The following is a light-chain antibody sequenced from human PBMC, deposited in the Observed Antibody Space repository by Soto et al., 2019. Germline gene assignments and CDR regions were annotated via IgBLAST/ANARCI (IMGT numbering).Light chain of an antibody. CDR1: SSDVGGYNY. CDR3: GTWDSSLSVVV. V-gene: IGLV1-51*01. CDR2: DNN. J-gene: IGLJ2*01. Sequence: QSVLTQPASVSGSPGQSITVSCTGTSSDVGGYNYVSWYQQLPGTAPKLLIYDNNKRPSGIPDRFSGSKSGTSATLGITGLQTGDEADYYCGTWDSSLSVVVFGGGTKLTVL.